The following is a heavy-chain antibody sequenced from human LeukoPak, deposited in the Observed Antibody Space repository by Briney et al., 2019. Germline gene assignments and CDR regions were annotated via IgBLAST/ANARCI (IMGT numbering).Heavy chain of an antibody. CDR2: IYWNDDK. V-gene: IGHV2-5*01. CDR3: AHSLGTGGEYYDSSGYSPNAFDI. CDR1: GFSLSTSGVG. J-gene: IGHJ3*02. Sequence: SGPTLVKPTQTLTLTCTFSGFSLSTSGVGVGWIRQPPGKALEWLALIYWNDDKRYTQSLKSRLTITKDTSENQVVLTMTNMDPVDTATYYCAHSLGTGGEYYDSSGYSPNAFDIWGQGTMVTVSS. D-gene: IGHD3-22*01.